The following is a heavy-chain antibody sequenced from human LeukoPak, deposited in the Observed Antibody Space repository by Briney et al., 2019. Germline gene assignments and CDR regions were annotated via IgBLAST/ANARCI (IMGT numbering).Heavy chain of an antibody. Sequence: ASVKVSCKASGYTFTSYGISWVRQAPGQGLEWMGWMNPNSGNTGYAQKFQGRVTMTRNTSISAAYMELSSLRSEDTAVYYCARDAVGSGAGFDFWGQGTLVTVSS. V-gene: IGHV1-8*02. J-gene: IGHJ4*02. CDR2: MNPNSGNT. D-gene: IGHD1-26*01. CDR1: GYTFTSYG. CDR3: ARDAVGSGAGFDF.